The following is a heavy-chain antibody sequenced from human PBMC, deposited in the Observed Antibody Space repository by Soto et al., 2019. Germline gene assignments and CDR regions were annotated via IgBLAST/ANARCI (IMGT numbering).Heavy chain of an antibody. CDR2: ISGSGGST. D-gene: IGHD3-3*01. Sequence: GGSLRLSCAASGFTFSSYAMSWVRQAPGKGLEWVSAISGSGGSTYYADSVKGRFTISRDNSKNTLYLQMNSLRADDTAVYYCATAPADYAFRSGYYYGMDVWGQGTTVTVSS. CDR3: ATAPADYAFRSGYYYGMDV. J-gene: IGHJ6*01. CDR1: GFTFSSYA. V-gene: IGHV3-23*01.